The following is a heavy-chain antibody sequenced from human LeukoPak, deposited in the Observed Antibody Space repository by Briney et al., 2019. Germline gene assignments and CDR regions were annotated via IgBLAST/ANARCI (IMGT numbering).Heavy chain of an antibody. Sequence: SETLSLTCAVYGGSFSGYYWSWIRQPPGKGLEWIGEINHSGSTNYNPSLKSRVTISVDTSKNQFPLKLSSVTAADTAVYYCARGWGSGPLDYWGQGTLVTVSS. CDR2: INHSGST. CDR3: ARGWGSGPLDY. CDR1: GGSFSGYY. V-gene: IGHV4-34*01. J-gene: IGHJ4*02. D-gene: IGHD6-25*01.